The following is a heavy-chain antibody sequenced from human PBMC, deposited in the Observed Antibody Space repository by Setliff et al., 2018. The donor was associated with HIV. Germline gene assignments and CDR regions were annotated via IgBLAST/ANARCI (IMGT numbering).Heavy chain of an antibody. Sequence: SETLSLTCTVSGGSISSYYWSWIRQPAGKGLEWIGHIYTSGSTNYNPSLKSRVTMSVDTSKTQFSLKLTSVTAADTAVYYCASAGSGTRAPPRYWGQGTLVTVSS. V-gene: IGHV4-4*07. J-gene: IGHJ4*02. CDR3: ASAGSGTRAPPRY. D-gene: IGHD1-1*01. CDR1: GGSISSYY. CDR2: IYTSGST.